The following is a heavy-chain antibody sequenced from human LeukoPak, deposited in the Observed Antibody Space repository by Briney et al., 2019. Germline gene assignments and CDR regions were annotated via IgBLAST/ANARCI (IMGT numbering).Heavy chain of an antibody. D-gene: IGHD1-1*01. V-gene: IGHV3-66*01. Sequence: GGSLRLSCTASGFTFSGSAMHWVRQVPGKGLEWVSVTYSGGVTDYADSVKGRFTISRDDSKNTVYLQMSSLRVEDTAVYFCARVHWGTTRYLDYWGQGTLVTVSS. CDR3: ARVHWGTTRYLDY. CDR1: GFTFSGSA. CDR2: TYSGGVT. J-gene: IGHJ4*02.